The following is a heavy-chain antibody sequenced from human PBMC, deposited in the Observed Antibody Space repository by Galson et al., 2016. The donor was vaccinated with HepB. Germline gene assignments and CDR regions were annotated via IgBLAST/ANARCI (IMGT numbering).Heavy chain of an antibody. V-gene: IGHV1-18*01. CDR2: IIPHNGNA. CDR3: ARHNGCDY. Sequence: SVKVSCKASNYSFPHFGITWVRQAPGQGLEWMGWIIPHNGNANYAQKFQGRVTMTADPSTSTAYMELSSLTSDDTAVYFCARHNGCDYWGQGTLVTVSS. D-gene: IGHD1-14*01. CDR1: NYSFPHFG. J-gene: IGHJ4*02.